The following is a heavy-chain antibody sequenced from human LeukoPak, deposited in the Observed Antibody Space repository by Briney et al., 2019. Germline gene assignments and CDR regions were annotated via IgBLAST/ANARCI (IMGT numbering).Heavy chain of an antibody. CDR1: GFTFSSYG. Sequence: GRSLRLSCAASGFTFSSYGMHWVRQAPGKGLEWVAVIWYDGSNKYYADSVKGRFTISRDNSENTLYLQMNSLRAEDTAVYYCARTYGYSYGHIDYWGQGTLVTVSS. V-gene: IGHV3-33*01. D-gene: IGHD5-18*01. CDR2: IWYDGSNK. J-gene: IGHJ4*02. CDR3: ARTYGYSYGHIDY.